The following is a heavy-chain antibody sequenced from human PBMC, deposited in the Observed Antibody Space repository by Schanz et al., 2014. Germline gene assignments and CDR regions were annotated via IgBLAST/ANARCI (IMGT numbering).Heavy chain of an antibody. D-gene: IGHD2-15*01. V-gene: IGHV3-53*01. CDR3: AGAAYCRGAGCALYYAXDV. J-gene: IGHJ6*02. Sequence: EVQLVESGGGLIQPGGSLRLSCAASGYTVSSNYMSWVRQAPGKGLEWVSVIYNGGGGRTYYADSVKGRFTISSDNSKTEVFLKMNSLRAEDTGVYYSAGAAYCRGAGCALYYAXDVWGQGTTXXVSS. CDR1: GYTVSSNY. CDR2: IYNGGGGRT.